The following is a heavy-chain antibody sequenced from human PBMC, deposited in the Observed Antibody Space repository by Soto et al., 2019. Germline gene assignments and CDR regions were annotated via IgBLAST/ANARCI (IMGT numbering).Heavy chain of an antibody. Sequence: QVQLVQSGAEVKKPGASVKVSCKASGYSFTSYGISWVRQAPGQGLEWMGWISAYNGNTNHAQKLQGRVTMTTDTSTSTAYMELRSLRSDDTAVYYCARDPDYYYGSGSDNWFDPWGQGTLVTVSS. CDR3: ARDPDYYYGSGSDNWFDP. CDR1: GYSFTSYG. J-gene: IGHJ5*02. D-gene: IGHD3-10*01. CDR2: ISAYNGNT. V-gene: IGHV1-18*01.